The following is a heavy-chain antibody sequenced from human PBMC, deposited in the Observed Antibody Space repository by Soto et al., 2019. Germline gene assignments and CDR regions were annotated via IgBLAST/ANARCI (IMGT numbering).Heavy chain of an antibody. J-gene: IGHJ5*02. V-gene: IGHV3-23*01. D-gene: IGHD7-27*01. Sequence: EVQLLESGGGLIQPGGSLRLSCAASGFTFTTYAMRWVRQAPGKGLAWVSAISASGDITYYADSVKGRFTISRDSSKNTLDLQMNGLRAEDTAIYYFAKDSNLIPWGPNHWDQGTLVTVSS. CDR3: AKDSNLIPWGPNH. CDR1: GFTFTTYA. CDR2: ISASGDIT.